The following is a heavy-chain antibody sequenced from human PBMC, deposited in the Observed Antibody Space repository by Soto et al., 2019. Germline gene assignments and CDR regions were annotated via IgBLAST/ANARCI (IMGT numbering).Heavy chain of an antibody. J-gene: IGHJ4*02. CDR3: ARVSPYYYDSSGYNYFDY. Sequence: PSETLSLTCTVSGGSISSGGYYWSWIRQHPGKGLEWIGYIYYSGSTYYNPSPKSRVTISVDTSKNQFSLKLSSVTAADTAVYYCARVSPYYYDSSGYNYFDYWGQGTLVTVSS. D-gene: IGHD3-22*01. CDR1: GGSISSGGYY. CDR2: IYYSGST. V-gene: IGHV4-31*03.